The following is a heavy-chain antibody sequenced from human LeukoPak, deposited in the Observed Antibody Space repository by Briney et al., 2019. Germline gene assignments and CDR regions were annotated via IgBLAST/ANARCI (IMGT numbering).Heavy chain of an antibody. Sequence: AAVTVSCRASGYTFTSYDINWVRQATGQGLEGMGWMNPNSGKTGYAQKFQGRVTMTRYTAISTAYMELSSLRSEDTAVSYSGTGKRQPRITGTYYFDCWGQRSLVTVSS. J-gene: IGHJ4*02. CDR1: GYTFTSYD. CDR3: GTGKRQPRITGTYYFDC. D-gene: IGHD1-14*01. CDR2: MNPNSGKT. V-gene: IGHV1-8*01.